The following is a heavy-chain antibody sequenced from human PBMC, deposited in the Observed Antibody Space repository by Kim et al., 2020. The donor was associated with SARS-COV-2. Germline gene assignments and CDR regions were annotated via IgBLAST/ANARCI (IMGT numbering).Heavy chain of an antibody. Sequence: ASVKVSCKASGYTFTSYGISWVRQAPGQGLEWMGWISAYNGNTNYAQKLQGRVTMTTDTSTSTAYMELRSLRSDDTAVYYCARRSVVRGVIPWYYGMDVWGQGTTVTVSS. V-gene: IGHV1-18*01. J-gene: IGHJ6*02. CDR2: ISAYNGNT. D-gene: IGHD3-10*01. CDR3: ARRSVVRGVIPWYYGMDV. CDR1: GYTFTSYG.